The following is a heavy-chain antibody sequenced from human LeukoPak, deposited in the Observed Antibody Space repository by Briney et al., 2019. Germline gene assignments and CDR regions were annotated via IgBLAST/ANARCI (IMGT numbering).Heavy chain of an antibody. CDR3: ARQQRGYNWNDPRSAFDI. CDR2: INPNSGGT. Sequence: ASVKVSCKASGYTFTGYYMHWVRQAPGQGLEWMGWINPNSGGTNYPQKFEGWVTMTRDTSISTAYMELSSLRSEDTAVYYCARQQRGYNWNDPRSAFDIWGQGTMVTVSS. D-gene: IGHD1-20*01. J-gene: IGHJ3*02. V-gene: IGHV1-2*04. CDR1: GYTFTGYY.